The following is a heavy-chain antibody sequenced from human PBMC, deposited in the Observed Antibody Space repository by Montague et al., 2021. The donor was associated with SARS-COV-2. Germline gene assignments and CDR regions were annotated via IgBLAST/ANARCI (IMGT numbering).Heavy chain of an antibody. D-gene: IGHD2-2*01. CDR3: ARQVHIYCSSTSCPFDY. V-gene: IGHV5-51*01. CDR1: GYSFTSYW. J-gene: IGHJ4*02. Sequence: QSGAEVKKPGESLKISCKGSGYSFTSYWIGWVRQMPGKGLEWMGIIYPEDSDTRYSPSFQGHVTISADKSMNTAFLQWSSLRASDTAIYYCARQVHIYCSSTSCPFDYWGQGTLVTVSS. CDR2: IYPEDSDT.